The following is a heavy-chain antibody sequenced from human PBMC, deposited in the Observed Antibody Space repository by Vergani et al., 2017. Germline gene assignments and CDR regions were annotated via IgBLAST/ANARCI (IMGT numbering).Heavy chain of an antibody. CDR2: INHSGST. V-gene: IGHV4-34*01. J-gene: IGHJ3*02. D-gene: IGHD6-13*01. CDR3: AGDVFLAAADGDDI. Sequence: QVQLQQWGAGLLKPSETLSLTCAVYGGSFSGYYWSWIRQPPGKGLEWIGEINHSGSTNYNPSLKSRVTISVDTSKNQFSLKLSSVTAADTAVYYCAGDVFLAAADGDDIWGQGTMVTVSS. CDR1: GGSFSGYY.